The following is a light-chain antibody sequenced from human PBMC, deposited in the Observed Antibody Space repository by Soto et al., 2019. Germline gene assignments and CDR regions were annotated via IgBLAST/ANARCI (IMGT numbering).Light chain of an antibody. J-gene: IGLJ3*02. CDR3: GTWDSSLNVLM. V-gene: IGLV1-51*01. CDR1: SSNIGNNY. Sequence: QSVLTQPPSVSAAPGQGVSISCSGSSSNIGNNYVSWYQQRPGTAPELLIYDSNKRPLGIPDRFSGSKSGTSATLVISGLQTGDEADYFCGTWDSSLNVLMFGGGTQLTVL. CDR2: DSN.